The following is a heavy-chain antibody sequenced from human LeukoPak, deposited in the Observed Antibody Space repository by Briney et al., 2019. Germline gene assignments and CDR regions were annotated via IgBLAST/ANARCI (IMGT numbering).Heavy chain of an antibody. V-gene: IGHV3-23*01. CDR3: AKRGYSFGIFDY. CDR2: ISSSGDTT. J-gene: IGHJ4*02. CDR1: GFTFSNYA. Sequence: GGSLRLSCAASGFTFSNYAMNWVRQAPGKGLEWVSVISSSGDTTHYADSVKGRFTISRDNSKNTLYLQMNSLRAEDTAVYYCAKRGYSFGIFDYWGQGTLVSVSS. D-gene: IGHD2-15*01.